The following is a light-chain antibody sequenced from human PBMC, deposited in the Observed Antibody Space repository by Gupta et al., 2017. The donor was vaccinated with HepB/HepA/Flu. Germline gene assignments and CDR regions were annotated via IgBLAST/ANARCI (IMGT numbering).Light chain of an antibody. J-gene: IGLJ3*02. CDR1: SSNIGNNY. CDR3: GTWDTSLSAWV. Sequence: QSVLTQPPSVSAAPGQKVTISCSGSSSNIGNNYVSWYQQIPGTAPKLLIFDNTKRPSGIPDRFSGSKSGTSATLDITGLQTGDEADYYCGTWDTSLSAWVFGGGTKVTVL. V-gene: IGLV1-51*01. CDR2: DNT.